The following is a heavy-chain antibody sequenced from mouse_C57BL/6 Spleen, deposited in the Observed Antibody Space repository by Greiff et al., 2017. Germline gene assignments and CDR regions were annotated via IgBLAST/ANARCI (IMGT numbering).Heavy chain of an antibody. V-gene: IGHV1-64*01. CDR1: GYTFTSYW. J-gene: IGHJ2*01. Sequence: QVQLQQPGAELVKPGASVKLSCKASGYTFTSYWMHWVKQRPGQGLELIGMINPNSGSTNYNEKFKSKATLTVDKSSSTAYMQLSSLTSEDSAVYYCAREDGDEDYWGQGTTLTVSS. CDR2: INPNSGST. CDR3: AREDGDEDY. D-gene: IGHD3-3*01.